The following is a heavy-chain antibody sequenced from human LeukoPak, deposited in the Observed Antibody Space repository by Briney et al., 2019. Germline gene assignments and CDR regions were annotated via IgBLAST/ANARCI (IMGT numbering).Heavy chain of an antibody. D-gene: IGHD1-26*01. CDR3: VRALSGTYGLFQH. CDR2: IYYSGST. CDR1: GGSISNYY. Sequence: KPSETLSLTCTVSGGSISNYYWSWIRQPPGKGLEWIGYIYYSGSTYYNPSLRSRVTISVDTSKNQFSLNLNSVTAADTAVYYCVRALSGTYGLFQHWGQGTLVTVSS. J-gene: IGHJ1*01. V-gene: IGHV4-59*01.